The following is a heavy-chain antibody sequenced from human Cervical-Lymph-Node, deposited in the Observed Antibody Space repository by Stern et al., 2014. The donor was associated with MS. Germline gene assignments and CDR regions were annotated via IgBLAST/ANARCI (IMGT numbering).Heavy chain of an antibody. CDR3: ARTPGCSGGSCYTNWFDS. CDR2: IKKDGSEA. V-gene: IGHV3-7*01. Sequence: VQLVESGGGLVQPGGSLRLSCSASGFTFSTYWMSWVRQAPGKGLQWICNIKKDGSEAYYVDSLKGRFTISRDNAKNSLYLQMSSLSAEDTAVYYCARTPGCSGGSCYTNWFDSWGQGALVTVSS. J-gene: IGHJ5*01. D-gene: IGHD2-15*01. CDR1: GFTFSTYW.